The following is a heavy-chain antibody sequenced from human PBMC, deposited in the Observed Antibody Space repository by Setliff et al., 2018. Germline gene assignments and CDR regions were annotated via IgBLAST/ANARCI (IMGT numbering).Heavy chain of an antibody. CDR1: GLTLSNYG. CDR2: IWHDGGNK. J-gene: IGHJ6*02. D-gene: IGHD1-26*01. Sequence: GGSLRLSCKASGLTLSNYGMHWVRQAPGKGLEWVAVIWHDGGNKYYVDSVKGRFTISRGNSKNTLYLQMNSLRAEDTAVYYCAKDKSVGYYYGMDVWGQGTTVTVSS. V-gene: IGHV3-33*06. CDR3: AKDKSVGYYYGMDV.